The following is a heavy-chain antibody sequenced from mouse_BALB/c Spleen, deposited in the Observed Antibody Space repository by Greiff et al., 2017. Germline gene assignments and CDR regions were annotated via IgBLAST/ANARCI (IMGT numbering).Heavy chain of an antibody. CDR3: ARHVWSHYYAMDY. Sequence: EVHLVESGGGLVQPGGSLKLSCAASGFTFSSYTMSWVRQTPEKRLEWVAYISNGGGSTYYPDTVKGRFTISRDNAKNTLYLQMSSLKSEDTAMYYCARHVWSHYYAMDYWGQGTSVTVSS. CDR2: ISNGGGST. V-gene: IGHV5-12-2*01. CDR1: GFTFSSYT. D-gene: IGHD2-10*02. J-gene: IGHJ4*01.